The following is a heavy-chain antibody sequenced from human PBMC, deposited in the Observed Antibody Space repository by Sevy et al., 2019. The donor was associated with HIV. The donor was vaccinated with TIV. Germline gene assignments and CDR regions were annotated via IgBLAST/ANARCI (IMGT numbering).Heavy chain of an antibody. D-gene: IGHD4-17*01. CDR3: ARDLPPSATTVPHFDY. V-gene: IGHV3-48*03. Sequence: GGSLRLSCTASGFTFSSYEMNWVRRAPGKGLEWVSYISNSGSTIHYSDSVKGRFTISRDNAKNSLYQQMNSLRAEDTAVYYRARDLPPSATTVPHFDYWGRGTLVTVSS. J-gene: IGHJ4*02. CDR2: ISNSGSTI. CDR1: GFTFSSYE.